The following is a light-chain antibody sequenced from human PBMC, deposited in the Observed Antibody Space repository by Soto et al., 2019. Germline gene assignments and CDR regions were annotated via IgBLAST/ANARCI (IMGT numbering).Light chain of an antibody. Sequence: DIQMTQSPSTLSASVGDRVTITCRASQSISSWLAWYQQKPGKAPKLLIYKASSLESGVPSRFSGIGSGTEFTLTISSLQPDDFANYYCQQCNSYPTFGGGTKVEIK. V-gene: IGKV1-5*03. CDR2: KAS. J-gene: IGKJ4*01. CDR3: QQCNSYPT. CDR1: QSISSW.